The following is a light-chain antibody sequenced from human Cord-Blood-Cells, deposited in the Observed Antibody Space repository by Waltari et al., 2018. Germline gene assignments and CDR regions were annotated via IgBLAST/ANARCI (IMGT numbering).Light chain of an antibody. J-gene: IGLJ2*01. V-gene: IGLV2-14*01. Sequence: QSALTQPPSVFGSPGQSIPFPCPETTSNVGGYIYFPWYQQHPAKPPKLMIYDVSKRHSGVSNRFSGSKSGNTASLTISGLQAEDEADYYCSSYTSSSTVVFGGGTKLTVL. CDR3: SSYTSSSTVV. CDR2: DVS. CDR1: TSNVGGYIY.